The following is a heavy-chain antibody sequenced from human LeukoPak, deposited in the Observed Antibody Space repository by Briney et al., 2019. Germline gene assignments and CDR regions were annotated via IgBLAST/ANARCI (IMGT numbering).Heavy chain of an antibody. J-gene: IGHJ3*02. CDR2: INSDGISK. V-gene: IGHV3-74*01. CDR3: ARGYGSGGSCYKLNAFDI. CDR1: GFSFSSYW. D-gene: IGHD2-15*01. Sequence: RGALRLSCAASGFSFSSYWRRWVRQAPGGGLGWVSHINSDGISKGYEDSGKGRFIISRDTAKNTLDLKMNSLRAEDTAVYDCARGYGSGGSCYKLNAFDIWGQGTMVTVSS.